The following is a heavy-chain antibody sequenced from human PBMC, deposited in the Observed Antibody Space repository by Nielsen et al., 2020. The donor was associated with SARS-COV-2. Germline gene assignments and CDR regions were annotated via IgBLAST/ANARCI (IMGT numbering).Heavy chain of an antibody. Sequence: GESLKISCAASGFTFSSYAMSWVRQAPGKGLVWVSRIDSDGNNTSYADSVKGRFSISRDNAKNTLYLQMDSLRAEDTAVYYCATDLTTVDYWGQGTLVTVSS. D-gene: IGHD4-11*01. V-gene: IGHV3-74*01. J-gene: IGHJ4*02. CDR3: ATDLTTVDY. CDR1: GFTFSSYA. CDR2: IDSDGNNT.